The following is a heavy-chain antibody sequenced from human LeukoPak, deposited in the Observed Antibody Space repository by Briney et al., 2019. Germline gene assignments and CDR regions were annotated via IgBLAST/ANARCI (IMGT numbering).Heavy chain of an antibody. CDR1: GGSFSGYY. J-gene: IGHJ4*02. CDR2: INHSGST. V-gene: IGHV4-34*01. Sequence: SETLSLTCAVYGGSFSGYYWSWIRQPPGKGLEWIGEINHSGSTNYNPSLKSRVTISVDTSKNQFSLKLSSVTAADTAVYYCARGRPYTVIVVVNPYYFDYWGQGTLVTVSS. D-gene: IGHD3-22*01. CDR3: ARGRPYTVIVVVNPYYFDY.